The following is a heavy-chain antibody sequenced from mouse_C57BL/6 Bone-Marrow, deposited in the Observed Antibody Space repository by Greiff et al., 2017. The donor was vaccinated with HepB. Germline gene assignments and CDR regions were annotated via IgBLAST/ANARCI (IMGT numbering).Heavy chain of an antibody. CDR3: TRPLANWCYAMDY. J-gene: IGHJ4*01. CDR1: GFTFSDAW. CDR2: IRNKANNHAT. V-gene: IGHV6-6*01. Sequence: EVMLVESGGGLVQPGGSMKLSCAASGFTFSDAWMDWVRQSPEQGLEWVAEIRNKANNHATYYAESVKGRFTISRDDSKSSVYLQMNSLRAEDTGIYYCTRPLANWCYAMDYWGQGTSVTVSS. D-gene: IGHD4-1*01.